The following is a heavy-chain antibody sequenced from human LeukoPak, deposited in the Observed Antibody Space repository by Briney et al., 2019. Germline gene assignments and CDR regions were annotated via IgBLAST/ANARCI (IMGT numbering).Heavy chain of an antibody. CDR3: ARGATGGVFDY. CDR2: ISSSGSTK. CDR1: GFTFSDYY. D-gene: IGHD4-17*01. V-gene: IGHV3-11*01. Sequence: GGSLGLSCAASGFTFSDYYMFWIRQAPGKGLEWVSYISSSGSTKYYADSVKGRFTISRDNAKNSLYLQMNSLRAEDTAVYYCARGATGGVFDYWGQGTLVTVSS. J-gene: IGHJ4*02.